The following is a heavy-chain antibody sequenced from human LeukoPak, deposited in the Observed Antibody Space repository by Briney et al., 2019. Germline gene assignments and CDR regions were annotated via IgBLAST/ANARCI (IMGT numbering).Heavy chain of an antibody. CDR2: IYSGGST. V-gene: IGHV3-53*01. CDR3: ARVITVTTAEYYFDY. D-gene: IGHD4-17*01. Sequence: PGGSLRLSCAASGFTVSSNYMSWVRQAPGKGLEWVSVIYSGGSTYYADSVKGRFTISRDNSKITLYLQMNSLRAEDTAVYYCARVITVTTAEYYFDYWGQGTLVTVSS. J-gene: IGHJ4*02. CDR1: GFTVSSNY.